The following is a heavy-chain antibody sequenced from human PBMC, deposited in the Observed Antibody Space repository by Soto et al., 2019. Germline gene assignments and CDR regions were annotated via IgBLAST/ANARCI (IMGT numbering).Heavy chain of an antibody. CDR3: ARGGGGYSSSGDWFDP. D-gene: IGHD6-6*01. V-gene: IGHV1-3*01. CDR2: INAGNGNT. CDR1: GYTFTSYA. J-gene: IGHJ5*02. Sequence: QVQLVQSGAEVKKPGASVKVSCKASGYTFTSYAMHWVRQAPGQRLEWMGWINAGNGNTKYSQKFQGRVTITRDTSGSTAYLGLSSLRSEDTAVYYCARGGGGYSSSGDWFDPWGQGTLVTVSS.